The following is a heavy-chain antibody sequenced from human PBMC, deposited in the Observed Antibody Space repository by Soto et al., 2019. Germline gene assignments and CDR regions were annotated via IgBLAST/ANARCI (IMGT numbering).Heavy chain of an antibody. D-gene: IGHD6-13*01. J-gene: IGHJ5*02. Sequence: SETLSLTCAVSGGSISSGGYSWSWIRQPPGKGLEWIGYIYHSGSTYYNPSLKSRVTISVDRSKNQFSLKLSSVTAADTAVYYCARDVAADEKTHMGYTCFAPGGKGTLVPV. CDR3: ARDVAADEKTHMGYTCFAP. V-gene: IGHV4-30-2*01. CDR2: IYHSGST. CDR1: GGSISSGGYS.